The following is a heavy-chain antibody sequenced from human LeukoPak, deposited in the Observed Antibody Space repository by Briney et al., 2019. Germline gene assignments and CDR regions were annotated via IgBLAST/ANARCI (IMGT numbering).Heavy chain of an antibody. J-gene: IGHJ4*02. Sequence: SETLSLTCTVSGGSISSGGYYWSWIRQHPGKGLEWIGYIYYSGSTYYNPSLKSRVTISVDTSKNQFSLKLSSVTAADTAVYYCARGNDSSGYSSFDYWGQGTLVTVSS. CDR2: IYYSGST. CDR3: ARGNDSSGYSSFDY. CDR1: GGSISSGGYY. D-gene: IGHD3-22*01. V-gene: IGHV4-31*03.